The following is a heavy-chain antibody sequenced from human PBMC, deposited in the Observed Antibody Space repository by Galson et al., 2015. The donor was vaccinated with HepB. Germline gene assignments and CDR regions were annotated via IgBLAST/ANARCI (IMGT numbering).Heavy chain of an antibody. CDR2: IYYSGST. V-gene: IGHV4-59*01. CDR1: GGSISTYY. D-gene: IGHD3-9*01. Sequence: SETLSLTCTVSGGSISTYYWSWIRQPPGKGLEWIGYIYYSGSTNYNPSLKSRVTISVDTSKNQFSLKLSSVTAADTAVYYCARDNSFLLTGYPHDAFDMWGQGTMVTVSS. CDR3: ARDNSFLLTGYPHDAFDM. J-gene: IGHJ3*02.